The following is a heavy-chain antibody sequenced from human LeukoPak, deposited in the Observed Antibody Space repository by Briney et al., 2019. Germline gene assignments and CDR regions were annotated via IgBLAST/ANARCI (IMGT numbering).Heavy chain of an antibody. D-gene: IGHD2-8*01. J-gene: IGHJ1*01. CDR3: ARAPTHSNFQH. CDR1: GGSLSSYY. Sequence: SETLSLTCTVSGGSLSSYYWSWIRQPPGKGLEWIGNIYYSGSTNYNPSLKSRVTISIDTSKNQFSLKLSSVTAADTAVYYCARAPTHSNFQHWGQGTLVTVSS. V-gene: IGHV4-59*01. CDR2: IYYSGST.